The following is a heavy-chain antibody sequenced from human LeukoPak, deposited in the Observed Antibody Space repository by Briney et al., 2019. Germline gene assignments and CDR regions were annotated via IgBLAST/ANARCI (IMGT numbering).Heavy chain of an antibody. V-gene: IGHV3-30*18. CDR3: AKGGYYAGSGSYAFDI. D-gene: IGHD3-22*01. CDR1: GFTFSHYA. Sequence: GGSLRLSCAASGFTFSHYAMHWVRQAPGKGLDWVAVISYDGTNKYYADSVKGRFTISRDNSKNTLYLQMNSLRAEDTAVYYCAKGGYYAGSGSYAFDIWGQGTVVTVSS. J-gene: IGHJ3*02. CDR2: ISYDGTNK.